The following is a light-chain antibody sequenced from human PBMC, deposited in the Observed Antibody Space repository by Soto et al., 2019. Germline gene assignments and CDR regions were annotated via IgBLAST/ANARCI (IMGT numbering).Light chain of an antibody. J-gene: IGKJ4*01. Sequence: DIQMTQSPSSLSASAGDRDTITCRASQGVSNYLAWYQQKPGKVPKLLIYAASTLQSGIHSRFSGSGSGTDFTLTSSSLQSEDVAAYYCQKHNSAPLTFGGGTRVEIK. CDR3: QKHNSAPLT. CDR2: AAS. V-gene: IGKV1-27*01. CDR1: QGVSNY.